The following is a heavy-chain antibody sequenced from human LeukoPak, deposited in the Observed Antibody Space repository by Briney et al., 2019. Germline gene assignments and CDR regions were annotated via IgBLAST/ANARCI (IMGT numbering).Heavy chain of an antibody. CDR3: ARSRSWPQYYFDY. D-gene: IGHD6-13*01. Sequence: SETLSLTGTVSGGSISSYYWSWIRQPPGKGLEWIGFIDYGGSTNYNPSLKSRVTISVDTSKNQFSLKLGSLTAADTAVYYCARSRSWPQYYFDYWGRGTLVTVSS. J-gene: IGHJ4*02. CDR2: IDYGGST. V-gene: IGHV4-59*08. CDR1: GGSISSYY.